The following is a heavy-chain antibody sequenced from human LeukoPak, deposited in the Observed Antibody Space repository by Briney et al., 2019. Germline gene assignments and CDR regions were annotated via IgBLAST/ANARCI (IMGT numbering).Heavy chain of an antibody. CDR1: GGSVSSGSYY. V-gene: IGHV4-61*01. CDR2: IYYSGST. Sequence: PSETLSLTCTVSGGSVSSGSYYWSWLRQPPGKGLEWIGYIYYSGSTNYNPSLKSRVTISVDTSKNQFSLKLSSVTAADTAVYYCASARNRGYSYGYGDFDYWGQGTLVTVSS. J-gene: IGHJ4*02. CDR3: ASARNRGYSYGYGDFDY. D-gene: IGHD5-18*01.